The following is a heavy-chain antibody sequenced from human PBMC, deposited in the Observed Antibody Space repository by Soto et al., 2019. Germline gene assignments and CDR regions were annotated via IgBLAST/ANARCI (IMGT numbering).Heavy chain of an antibody. J-gene: IGHJ5*02. V-gene: IGHV2-5*01. D-gene: IGHD1-20*01. Sequence: QITLKESGPTLVKPTQTLPLTCTFSGFSLSTSGEGVGWICQPPGKALEQLALIYWHDEKRYSPSLKSRLTITTDTSKNQVVLTMTTMAPVDTATYYCAHRSYKDWFDPWGQGTLVTVSS. CDR3: AHRSYKDWFDP. CDR1: GFSLSTSGEG. CDR2: IYWHDEK.